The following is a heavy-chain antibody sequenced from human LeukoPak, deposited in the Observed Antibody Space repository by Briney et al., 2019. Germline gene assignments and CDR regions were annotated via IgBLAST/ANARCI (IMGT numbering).Heavy chain of an antibody. CDR1: GFTFSSYW. Sequence: PGGSLRLSCVASGFTFSSYWMSWVRQAPGKGLEWVANIKQDGSEKYYVDSVKGRFTISRDNAKNSLYLQMNSLRAEDTAVYYCARVAGCSSTSCSYAFDIWGQGTMVTVSS. D-gene: IGHD2-2*01. J-gene: IGHJ3*02. CDR2: IKQDGSEK. CDR3: ARVAGCSSTSCSYAFDI. V-gene: IGHV3-7*01.